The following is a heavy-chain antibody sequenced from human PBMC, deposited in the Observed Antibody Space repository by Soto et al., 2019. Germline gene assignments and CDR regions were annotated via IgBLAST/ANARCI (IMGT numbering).Heavy chain of an antibody. Sequence: QVQLVQSGAEVKKPGSSVKVSCKASGGTFSSYAISWVRQAPEQGLEWMGGIIPIFSTANYAQKFQGRVTTTQDXXTSTAYMELSSLRSEDTAVYYCARTTSGQKYGVDVWGQGTTVTVSS. J-gene: IGHJ6*02. CDR2: IIPIFSTA. D-gene: IGHD6-25*01. V-gene: IGHV1-69*05. CDR3: ARTTSGQKYGVDV. CDR1: GGTFSSYA.